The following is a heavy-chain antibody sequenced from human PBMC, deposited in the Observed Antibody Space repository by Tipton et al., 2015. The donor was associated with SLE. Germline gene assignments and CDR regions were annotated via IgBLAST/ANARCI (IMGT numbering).Heavy chain of an antibody. CDR3: ARDSSGMGYYWLDP. Sequence: TLSLTCAVYGRSFIGSYWTWIRQPPGKGLEWIGDIDHSGVTHYNPSLKSRVTISINTSKNQFSLKLSSVTAADTAVYYCARDSSGMGYYWLDPWGQGTLVTVSS. J-gene: IGHJ5*02. CDR2: IDHSGVT. V-gene: IGHV4-34*01. CDR1: GRSFIGSY. D-gene: IGHD3-10*01.